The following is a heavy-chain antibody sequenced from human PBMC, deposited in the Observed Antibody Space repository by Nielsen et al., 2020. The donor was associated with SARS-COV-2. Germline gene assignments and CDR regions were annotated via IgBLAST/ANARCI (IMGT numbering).Heavy chain of an antibody. V-gene: IGHV1-2*04. CDR2: INPNSGGT. CDR1: GYTFTGYY. J-gene: IGHJ6*02. CDR3: ARAPAHYYYYGMDV. Sequence: ASVKVSCKASGYTFTGYYMHWVRQAPGQGLEWMGWINPNSGGTNYAQKFQGWVTMTRDTSISTAYMELSRLRSDDTAVYYCARAPAHYYYYGMDVWGQGTTVTVSS.